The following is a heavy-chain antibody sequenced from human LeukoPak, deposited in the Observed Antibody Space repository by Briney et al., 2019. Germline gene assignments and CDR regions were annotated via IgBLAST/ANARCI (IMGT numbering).Heavy chain of an antibody. J-gene: IGHJ6*03. CDR2: ISSSGSTI. CDR3: ARGTRNYYYYYMDV. Sequence: GGSLRLSCAASGFTFSSYAMSWVRQAPGKGLEWVSYISSSGSTIYYADSVKGRFTISRDNAKNSLYLQMNSLRAEDTAVYYCARGTRNYYYYYMDVWGKGTTVTISS. V-gene: IGHV3-48*04. CDR1: GFTFSSYA.